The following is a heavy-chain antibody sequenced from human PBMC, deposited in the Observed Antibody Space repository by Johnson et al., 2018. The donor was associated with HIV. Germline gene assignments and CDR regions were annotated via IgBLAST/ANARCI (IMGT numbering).Heavy chain of an antibody. D-gene: IGHD3-22*01. Sequence: VQVVESGGGLVQPGRSLRLSCAASGFTFDDYAMHWVRQAPGKGLEWVSGISRNSGNIAYADSVKGRFAISRDNVKNSLYLQLNSLRAEDTALYYCAKQGQSSGYYYVYTFDIWGQGTMVTVSS. CDR2: ISRNSGNI. CDR1: GFTFDDYA. V-gene: IGHV3-9*01. CDR3: AKQGQSSGYYYVYTFDI. J-gene: IGHJ3*02.